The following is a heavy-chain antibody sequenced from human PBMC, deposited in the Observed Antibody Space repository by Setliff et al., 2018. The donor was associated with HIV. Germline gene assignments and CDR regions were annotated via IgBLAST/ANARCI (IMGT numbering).Heavy chain of an antibody. CDR3: AKAVRGCGSTYYNYYYMDV. CDR2: IIHILGTA. CDR1: RRTFSEDA. Sequence: GASVKVSCKTSRRTFSEDAINWVRQAPGEGREWVGGIIHILGTADYAEKFQGRVTITADEPRRTVYLEVSNLRSEDTAVYYCAKAVRGCGSTYYNYYYMDVWGKGTTVTVSS. D-gene: IGHD5-18*01. V-gene: IGHV1-69*13. J-gene: IGHJ6*03.